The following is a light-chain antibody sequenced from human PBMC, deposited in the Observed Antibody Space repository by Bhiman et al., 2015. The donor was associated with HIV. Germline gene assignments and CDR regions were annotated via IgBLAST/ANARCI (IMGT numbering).Light chain of an antibody. CDR1: KLGDKY. J-gene: IGLJ1*01. Sequence: SYELTQPPSVSVSPGQTASITCSGDKLGDKYVCWYQQKPGQSPLLVIYQDNKRPSGIPERFSGSNSGNTATLTIRGTQAMDEADYYCQAWDSSTGGVFGTGTKVTVL. CDR3: QAWDSSTGGV. CDR2: QDN. V-gene: IGLV3-1*01.